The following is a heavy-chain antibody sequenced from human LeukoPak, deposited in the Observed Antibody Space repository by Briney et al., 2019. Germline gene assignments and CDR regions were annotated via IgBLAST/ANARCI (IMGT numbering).Heavy chain of an antibody. D-gene: IGHD3-10*01. J-gene: IGHJ5*02. CDR1: GYTLTELS. CDR3: ATMDRSRFTMVRGDWFDP. V-gene: IGHV1-24*01. CDR2: FDPEDGET. Sequence: ASVKVSCKVSGYTLTELSMHWVRQAPGKGLEWMGGFDPEDGETIYAQKFQGRVTMTEDTSTDTAYMELSSLRSGDTAVYYCATMDRSRFTMVRGDWFDPWGQGTLVTVSS.